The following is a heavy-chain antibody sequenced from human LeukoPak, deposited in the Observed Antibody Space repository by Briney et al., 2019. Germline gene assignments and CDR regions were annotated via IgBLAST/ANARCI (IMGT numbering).Heavy chain of an antibody. D-gene: IGHD3-10*01. CDR3: ARGLRQDYYGSGSYTMDV. J-gene: IGHJ6*02. CDR1: GYTFTSYG. V-gene: IGHV1-18*01. Sequence: ASVKVSCKASGYTFTSYGISWVRQAPGQGLEWMGWISAYNGNINYAQKLQGRVTMTTDTSTSTAYMELRSLRSDDTAVYYCARGLRQDYYGSGSYTMDVWGQGTTVTVSS. CDR2: ISAYNGNI.